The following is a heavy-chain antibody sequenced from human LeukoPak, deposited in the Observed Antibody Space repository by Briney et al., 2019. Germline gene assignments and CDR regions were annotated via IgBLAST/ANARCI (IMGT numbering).Heavy chain of an antibody. J-gene: IGHJ4*02. Sequence: GGSLRLSCAASGFTFSSYGMHWVRQAPGKGLEWVAFIRYDGSNKYYADSVKGRFTISRDNSKNTLYLQMNSLRAEDTAVYYCAKGDTTWELPHDHWGQGTLVPVSS. D-gene: IGHD1-26*01. CDR1: GFTFSSYG. V-gene: IGHV3-30*02. CDR2: IRYDGSNK. CDR3: AKGDTTWELPHDH.